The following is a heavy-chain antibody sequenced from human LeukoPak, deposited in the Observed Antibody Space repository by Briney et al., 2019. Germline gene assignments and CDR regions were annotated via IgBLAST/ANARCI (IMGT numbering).Heavy chain of an antibody. D-gene: IGHD2-2*01. CDR2: INHSGST. CDR1: GGSFSGYY. Sequence: SETLSLTCAVYGGSFSGYYWSWIRQPPGKGLEWIGEINHSGSTNYNPSLKSRVTISVDTSKNQFSLKLGSVTAADTAVYYCARGKGYCSSTSCRVYFDYWGQGTLVTVSS. CDR3: ARGKGYCSSTSCRVYFDY. V-gene: IGHV4-34*01. J-gene: IGHJ4*02.